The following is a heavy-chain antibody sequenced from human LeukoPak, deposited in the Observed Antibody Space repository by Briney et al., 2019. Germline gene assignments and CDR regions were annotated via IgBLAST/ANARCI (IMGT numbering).Heavy chain of an antibody. J-gene: IGHJ6*02. D-gene: IGHD3-22*01. V-gene: IGHV4-59*01. CDR3: ARVSRDSSGYVGMDV. CDR2: IYYSGST. CDR1: GGSISSYY. Sequence: ETPSLTCAVSGGSISSYYWSWIRQPPRKGLEWIGYIYYSGSTNYNPSLKSRVTISVDTSKNQFSLKLSSVTAADTAVYYCARVSRDSSGYVGMDVWGQGATLADSS.